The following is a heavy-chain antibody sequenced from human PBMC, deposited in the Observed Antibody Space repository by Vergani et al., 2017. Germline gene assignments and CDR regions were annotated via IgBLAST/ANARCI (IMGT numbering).Heavy chain of an antibody. Sequence: QVQLVQSGAEVKKPGSSVKVSCKASGGTFSSYAISWVRQAPGQGLEWMGGIIPIFGTANYAQKFQGRVTITAGETTSTAYMELSSLRSEDTAVYYCARGSTKGIGNGRRGSGAYDYSYTNVWGKGTTVTVSS. D-gene: IGHD1-1*01. CDR1: GGTFSSYA. J-gene: IGHJ6*03. V-gene: IGHV1-69*01. CDR2: IIPIFGTA. CDR3: ARGSTKGIGNGRRGSGAYDYSYTNV.